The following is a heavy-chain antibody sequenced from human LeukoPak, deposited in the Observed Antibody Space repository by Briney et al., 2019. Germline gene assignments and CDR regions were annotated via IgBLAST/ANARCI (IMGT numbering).Heavy chain of an antibody. CDR2: ISSSGSTI. D-gene: IGHD3-22*01. J-gene: IGHJ3*02. CDR1: GFTFSDYY. Sequence: GGSLRLSCAASGFTFSDYYMSWIRQAPGKGLEWVSYISSSGSTIYYADSVKGRFTISRDNAKNSLYLQMNSLRAEDTAVYYCARGSPTYYYDSSDPGAFDIWGQGTMVTVSS. CDR3: ARGSPTYYYDSSDPGAFDI. V-gene: IGHV3-11*04.